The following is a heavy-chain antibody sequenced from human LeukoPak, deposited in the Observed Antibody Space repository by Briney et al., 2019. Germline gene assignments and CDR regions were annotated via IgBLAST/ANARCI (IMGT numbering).Heavy chain of an antibody. CDR1: GFTFGDYA. J-gene: IGHJ6*02. D-gene: IGHD6-13*01. Sequence: GGSLGLSCAASGFTFGDYAMHWVRQAPGKGLEWVSYISSSGSTIYYADSVEGRFTISRDNAKNSLYLQMNSLRAEDTAVYYCAREGSSAPYYYYGMDVWGQGTTVTLSS. CDR3: AREGSSAPYYYYGMDV. V-gene: IGHV3-48*03. CDR2: ISSSGSTI.